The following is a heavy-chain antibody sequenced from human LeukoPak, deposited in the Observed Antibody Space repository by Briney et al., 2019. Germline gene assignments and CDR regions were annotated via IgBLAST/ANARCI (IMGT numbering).Heavy chain of an antibody. V-gene: IGHV4-31*03. CDR3: ARAYMITFGGVIANNWFDP. CDR1: GGSISSGGYY. Sequence: SETLSLTCTVSGGSISSGGYYWSWIRQHPGKGLEWIGYIYYSGSTYYNPSLKSRVTISVDTSKNQFSLKLSSVTAADTAVYYCARAYMITFGGVIANNWFDPWGQGTLVTVSS. D-gene: IGHD3-16*02. J-gene: IGHJ5*02. CDR2: IYYSGST.